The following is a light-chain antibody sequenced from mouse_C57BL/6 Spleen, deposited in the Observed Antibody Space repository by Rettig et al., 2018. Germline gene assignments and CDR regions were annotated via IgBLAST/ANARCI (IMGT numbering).Light chain of an antibody. CDR1: SRVSY. CDR2: ATS. CDR3: QQWSSNPPT. Sequence: QIVLSQSPAILSASPGEKVTMICRASSRVSYMHWYQQKPGSSPKSWIYATSNLASGVPARFSGSGSGTSYSLTISRVEAEDAATYYCQQWSSNPPTFGGGTKLEIK. V-gene: IGKV4-72*01. J-gene: IGKJ2*01.